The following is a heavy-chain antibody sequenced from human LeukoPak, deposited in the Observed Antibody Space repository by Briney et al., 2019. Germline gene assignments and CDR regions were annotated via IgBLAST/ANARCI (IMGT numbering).Heavy chain of an antibody. Sequence: GGSLRLSCAASGFTFSSYDMSWARQAPGKGLEWVSAISGSGDSTYYADSVKGRFTISRDNSKNTLYLQMNSLRAEDTAVYYCAKDVVRSQGSNYYYKDVWGKGTTVTVSS. D-gene: IGHD2-15*01. CDR2: ISGSGDST. CDR1: GFTFSSYD. V-gene: IGHV3-23*01. CDR3: AKDVVRSQGSNYYYKDV. J-gene: IGHJ6*03.